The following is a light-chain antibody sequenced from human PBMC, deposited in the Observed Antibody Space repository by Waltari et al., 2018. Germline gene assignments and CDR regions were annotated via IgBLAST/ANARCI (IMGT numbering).Light chain of an antibody. CDR3: SSYTSSITVV. CDR1: SSDVGGYTY. Sequence: QSALTQPASVSGSPGQSLAISCPGTSSDVGGYTYVSRSQPHPGKAPKLIIYEVRNRPSGVSNRFSGSKSGNTASLTISGLQAEDEADYYCSSYTSSITVVFGGGTKLTVL. V-gene: IGLV2-14*01. J-gene: IGLJ2*01. CDR2: EVR.